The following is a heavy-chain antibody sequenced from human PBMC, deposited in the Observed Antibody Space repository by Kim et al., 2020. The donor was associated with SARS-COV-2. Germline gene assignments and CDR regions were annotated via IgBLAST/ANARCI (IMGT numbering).Heavy chain of an antibody. CDR2: IWYDGRNE. CDR3: ARNRDTYYYDSSGYSH. D-gene: IGHD3-22*01. CDR1: GFTFDNYD. J-gene: IGHJ4*02. V-gene: IGHV3-33*01. Sequence: GGSLRLSCAASGFTFDNYDMHWVRQAPGKGLEWVSLIWYDGRNEKYADSVKGRFTISRDNSKNTLFLEMDNLRDEDTAVYYCARNRDTYYYDSSGYSHWGQGTLVTVSS.